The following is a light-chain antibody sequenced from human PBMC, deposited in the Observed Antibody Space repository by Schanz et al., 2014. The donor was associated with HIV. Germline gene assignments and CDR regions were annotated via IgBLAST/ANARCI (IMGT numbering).Light chain of an antibody. J-gene: IGLJ2*01. CDR3: CSYAGSVV. V-gene: IGLV2-14*01. CDR2: EVS. Sequence: QSALTQPASVSGSPGQSITISCTGTSSDVGGYNYVSWFQQHPGRAPKLMIYEVSKRPSGVSNRFSGSKSDNTASLTISGLQAEDEADYYCCSYAGSVVFGGGTKLTVL. CDR1: SSDVGGYNY.